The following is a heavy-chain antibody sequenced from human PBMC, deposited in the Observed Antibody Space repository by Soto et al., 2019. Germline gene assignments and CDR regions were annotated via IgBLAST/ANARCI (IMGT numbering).Heavy chain of an antibody. D-gene: IGHD2-21*01. V-gene: IGHV3-13*01. Sequence: GSLRLSCAASGFTFIIYDIHWVRQATGKGLEWVSAIGTAGDTYYPGSVKGRFTISRENAKNSLYLQMNSLRAEDTAVYYCARGILNWFDPWGQGTLVTVSS. CDR2: IGTAGDT. CDR3: ARGILNWFDP. J-gene: IGHJ5*02. CDR1: GFTFIIYD.